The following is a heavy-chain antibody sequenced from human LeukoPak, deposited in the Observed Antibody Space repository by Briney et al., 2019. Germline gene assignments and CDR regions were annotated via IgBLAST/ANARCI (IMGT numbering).Heavy chain of an antibody. D-gene: IGHD3-10*01. Sequence: ASVKVSCKASGYTFTSYYMHWVRPAPVQGLEWMGIINPSGGSTSYAQKFQGRVTMTRDASTSTVYMELSSLRSEDTAVYYCARDPHRGGSGSYYIVGDNWFDPWGQGTLVTVSS. V-gene: IGHV1-46*01. CDR1: GYTFTSYY. J-gene: IGHJ5*02. CDR3: ARDPHRGGSGSYYIVGDNWFDP. CDR2: INPSGGST.